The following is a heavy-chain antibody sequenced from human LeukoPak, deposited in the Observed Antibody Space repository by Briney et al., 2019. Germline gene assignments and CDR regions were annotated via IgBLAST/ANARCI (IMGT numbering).Heavy chain of an antibody. Sequence: LETLSLTCTVSGDSISGFYWSWIRQPAGKGLQWIGRISTSGSTNYNPSLKSRVTMSVDRSTNEFSLTVRSVTAADTALYYCARGLPSYGDYVVYYFYMDVWGKGTTVTVSS. CDR1: GDSISGFY. CDR3: ARGLPSYGDYVVYYFYMDV. CDR2: ISTSGST. V-gene: IGHV4-4*07. J-gene: IGHJ6*03. D-gene: IGHD4-17*01.